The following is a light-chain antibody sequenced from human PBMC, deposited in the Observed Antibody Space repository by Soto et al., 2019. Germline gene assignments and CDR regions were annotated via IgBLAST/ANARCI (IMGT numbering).Light chain of an antibody. CDR3: QSYESSLSGWI. CDR2: GNT. CDR1: SSNIGAGYD. V-gene: IGLV1-40*01. J-gene: IGLJ2*01. Sequence: QSALTQPASVSGSPGQSITISCTGSSSNIGAGYDVHWYQQVPGTAPKLLIYGNTNRPSGVPDRFSGSKSGTSASLAITGLQAEDEADYYCQSYESSLSGWIFGGGTKLTVL.